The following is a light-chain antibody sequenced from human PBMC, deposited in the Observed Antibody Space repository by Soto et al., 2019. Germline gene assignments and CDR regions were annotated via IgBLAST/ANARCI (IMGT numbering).Light chain of an antibody. CDR3: QHYNSYSEA. J-gene: IGKJ1*01. V-gene: IGKV1-5*03. Sequence: DIQMTQAPSTLSGSVGDRVTITCRASQTISSWLAWYQRKPGKAPKLLIYKASTLKSGVPSRFSGSGSGTEFTLTISSLQADDFAPYYCQHYNSYSEAFGQGTKVELK. CDR1: QTISSW. CDR2: KAS.